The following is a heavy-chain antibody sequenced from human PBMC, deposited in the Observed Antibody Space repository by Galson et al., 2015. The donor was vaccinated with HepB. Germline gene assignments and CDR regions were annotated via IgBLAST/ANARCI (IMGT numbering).Heavy chain of an antibody. CDR3: ARHSPSGSSHPGLDY. CDR1: GFTFSSYS. V-gene: IGHV3-21*04. CDR2: ISSSSSYI. D-gene: IGHD1-26*01. Sequence: SLRLSCAASGFTFSSYSMNWVRQAPGKGLEWVSSISSSSSYIYYADSVKGRFTISRDNAKNSLYLQVSSLKASDTATYYCARHSPSGSSHPGLDYWGQGTLVTVSS. J-gene: IGHJ4*02.